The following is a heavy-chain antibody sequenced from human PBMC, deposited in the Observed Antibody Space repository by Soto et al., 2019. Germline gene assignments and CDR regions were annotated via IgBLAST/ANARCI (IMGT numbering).Heavy chain of an antibody. J-gene: IGHJ6*03. CDR1: GCTFVDHY. Sequence: ASVKVSCKTSGCTFVDHYLYWVRQAPGQGLEWMGWINPRNGDKKYAQKLQGRVTMTRDTTITTTYMDLSALTSDDTAVYYCERGEVTRIEVMEAWG. D-gene: IGHD3-16*02. CDR3: ERGEVTRIEVMEA. V-gene: IGHV1-2*02. CDR2: INPRNGDK.